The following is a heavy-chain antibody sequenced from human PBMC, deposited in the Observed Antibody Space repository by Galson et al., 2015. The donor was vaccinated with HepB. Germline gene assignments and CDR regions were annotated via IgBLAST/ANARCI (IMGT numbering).Heavy chain of an antibody. CDR3: ARGEHAFDI. CDR2: INPSGATT. V-gene: IGHV1-46*01. J-gene: IGHJ3*02. Sequence: SVKVSCKASGYSFTTYYMHWVRQAPGQGLEWMGIINPSGATTNYAQKFQGRVTMTRDTSTSTVYMELSSLRSEDTAVYYCARGEHAFDIWGQGTMVTDSS. CDR1: GYSFTTYY.